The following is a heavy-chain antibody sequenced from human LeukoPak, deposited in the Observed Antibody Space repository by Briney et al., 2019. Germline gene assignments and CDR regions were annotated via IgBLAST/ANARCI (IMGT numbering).Heavy chain of an antibody. CDR3: ARYDFILISYFDL. CDR1: GFTFNIYS. J-gene: IGHJ2*01. Sequence: QTGGSLRLSCAASGFTFNIYSMNWVRQAPGKKLEWVSDIYSDGSTFYADSVKGRFTISRDNSKNTLYLQMNSLRAEDTAVYHCARYDFILISYFDLWGRGTLVTVSS. CDR2: IYSDGST. V-gene: IGHV3-53*01. D-gene: IGHD3-3*01.